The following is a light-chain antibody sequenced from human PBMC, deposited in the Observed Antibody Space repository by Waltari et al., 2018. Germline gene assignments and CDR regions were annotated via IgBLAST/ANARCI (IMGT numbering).Light chain of an antibody. J-gene: IGKJ4*01. Sequence: DIQMTQSPSSLSASVGDRVTITCRASQSISSNLNWYQQQPGNAPKLLIYAASSLQRGVPSRFSSSRSGTDFTLTSSSLQPEDVATYYCQKSYSTPLTFGGGTKVEIK. CDR3: QKSYSTPLT. CDR2: AAS. CDR1: QSISSN. V-gene: IGKV1-39*01.